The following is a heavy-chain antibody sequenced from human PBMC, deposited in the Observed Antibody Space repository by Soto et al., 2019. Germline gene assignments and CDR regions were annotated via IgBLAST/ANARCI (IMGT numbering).Heavy chain of an antibody. J-gene: IGHJ6*03. CDR2: INSDGSST. CDR1: GFTFSSYW. CDR3: ARGQGYYDILTGYYIPYYYMDV. D-gene: IGHD3-9*01. V-gene: IGHV3-74*01. Sequence: GGSLRLSCAASGFTFSSYWMHWVRQAPGKGLVWVSRINSDGSSTSYADSVKGRFTISRDNAKNTLYLQMNSLRAEDTAVYYCARGQGYYDILTGYYIPYYYMDVWGKGTTVTVSS.